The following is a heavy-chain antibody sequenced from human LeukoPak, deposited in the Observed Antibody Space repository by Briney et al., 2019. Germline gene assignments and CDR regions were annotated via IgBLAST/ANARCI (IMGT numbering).Heavy chain of an antibody. CDR2: IYYSGST. CDR3: ARDSSTWWFDY. D-gene: IGHD6-13*01. Sequence: SQTLSLTCTISGGSIPRGAYYWSWIRQHPGKGLECIGYIYYSGSTYYNPSLKSRVTISVDTSKNQFSLNLRSVTAADTAVYYCARDSSTWWFDYWGQGTLVTVSS. J-gene: IGHJ4*02. V-gene: IGHV4-31*03. CDR1: GGSIPRGAYY.